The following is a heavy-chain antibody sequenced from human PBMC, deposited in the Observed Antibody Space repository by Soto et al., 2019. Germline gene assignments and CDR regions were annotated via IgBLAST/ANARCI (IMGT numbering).Heavy chain of an antibody. J-gene: IGHJ3*01. Sequence: EVKLLESGGGLVQPGGSMRLSCEASGFPFWTYSMSWVRQAPRKGLEWVSGISGSGTATYYKDSVKGRFTVSRDNSKDTLFLQMNTLRVEDTAVYYCAKTRLYDNNDYHRDGFDVWGPGTAVTVSS. V-gene: IGHV3-23*01. CDR1: GFPFWTYS. CDR2: ISGSGTAT. CDR3: AKTRLYDNNDYHRDGFDV. D-gene: IGHD3-22*01.